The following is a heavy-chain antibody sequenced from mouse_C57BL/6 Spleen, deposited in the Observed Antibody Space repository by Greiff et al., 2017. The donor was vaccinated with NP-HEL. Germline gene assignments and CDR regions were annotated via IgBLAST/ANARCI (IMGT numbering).Heavy chain of an antibody. CDR1: GFTFSSYA. Sequence: EVHLVESGGGLVKPGGSLKLSCAASGFTFSSYAMSWVRQTPEKRLEWVATLSDGGSYTYYPDNVKGRFTISRDNAKNNLYLQMSHLKSEDTAMYYSARGGYGSSFDDWGQGTTLTVSS. D-gene: IGHD1-1*01. CDR3: ARGGYGSSFDD. CDR2: LSDGGSYT. J-gene: IGHJ2*01. V-gene: IGHV5-4*01.